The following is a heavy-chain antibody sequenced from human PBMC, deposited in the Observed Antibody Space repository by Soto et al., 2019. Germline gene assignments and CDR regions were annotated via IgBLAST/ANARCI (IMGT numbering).Heavy chain of an antibody. Sequence: QLQLQESGPGLVKPSETLSLTCTVSGGSISSSSYYWGWIRQPPGKGLEWIGSIYYSGRTYYNPSLKSRVTISVDTSKNQFSLKLSSVTAADTAVYYCARHLWDQLNDAFDIWGQGTMVTVSS. CDR2: IYYSGRT. J-gene: IGHJ3*02. CDR3: ARHLWDQLNDAFDI. CDR1: GGSISSSSYY. D-gene: IGHD2-2*01. V-gene: IGHV4-39*01.